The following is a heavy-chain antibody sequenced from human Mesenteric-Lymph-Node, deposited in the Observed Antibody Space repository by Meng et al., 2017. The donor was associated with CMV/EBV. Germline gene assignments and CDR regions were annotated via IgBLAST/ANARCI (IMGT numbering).Heavy chain of an antibody. CDR3: VRDGVGKF. D-gene: IGHD7-27*01. V-gene: IGHV3-48*03. CDR1: GFTFSSYE. Sequence: GGSLRLSCAASGFTFSSYEMIWVRQAPGKGLEWVSHISSSGSTKYHADSVKGRFTISRDNAKNSLSLQMNSLRDEDTAVYYCVRDGVGKFWGQGTLVTVSS. J-gene: IGHJ4*02. CDR2: ISSSGSTK.